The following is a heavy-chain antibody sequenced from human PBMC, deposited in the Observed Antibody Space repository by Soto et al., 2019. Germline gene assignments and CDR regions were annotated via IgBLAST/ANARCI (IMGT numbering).Heavy chain of an antibody. J-gene: IGHJ4*02. CDR2: IIVGSGNT. V-gene: IGHV1-58*02. Sequence: SVKVSCKASGYTFTGYYMHWVRQARGQGLEWIGWIIVGSGNTNYAQKFQERVTMTRDMSTSTAYMELSSLRSEDTAVYYCAAPSEYSYVPWGQGTLVTVSS. D-gene: IGHD5-18*01. CDR1: GYTFTGYY. CDR3: AAPSEYSYVP.